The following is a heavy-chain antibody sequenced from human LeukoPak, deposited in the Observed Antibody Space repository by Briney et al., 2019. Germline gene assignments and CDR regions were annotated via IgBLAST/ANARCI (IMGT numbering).Heavy chain of an antibody. CDR1: GFTFSSYG. Sequence: PGGSLRLSCAASGFTFSSYGIHWVRQAPGKGLEWVAVIRYDGSNKYYADSVKGRFTISRDNSKNTLYLQMNSLRAEDTAVYYCAKDRSNYEIIDYWDQATLVTVSS. CDR2: IRYDGSNK. V-gene: IGHV3-30*02. J-gene: IGHJ4*02. CDR3: AKDRSNYEIIDY. D-gene: IGHD4-11*01.